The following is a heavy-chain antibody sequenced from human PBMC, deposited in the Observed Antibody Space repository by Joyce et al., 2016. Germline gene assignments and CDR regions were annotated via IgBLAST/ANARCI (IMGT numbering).Heavy chain of an antibody. CDR3: ARAGYYHTSGYYYPNFDY. CDR1: GDSVSSNIAA. J-gene: IGHJ4*02. D-gene: IGHD3-22*01. V-gene: IGHV6-1*01. Sequence: QVQLQQSGPGLVKPSQTLSLTCAIPGDSVSSNIAAWNWIRQSPSRGLEWLGRTYYRSKLYNDYAVAVKSRITLNPDTPKNQFSLQLNSVAPEDAAVYYCARAGYYHTSGYYYPNFDYWGPGTLVTVSS. CDR2: TYYRSKLYN.